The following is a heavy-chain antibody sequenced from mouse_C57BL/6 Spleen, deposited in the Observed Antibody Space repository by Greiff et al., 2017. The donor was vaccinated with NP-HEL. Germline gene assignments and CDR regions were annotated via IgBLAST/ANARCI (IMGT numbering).Heavy chain of an antibody. Sequence: EVPLVESGGGLVKPGGSLKLSCAASGFTFSSYAMSWVRQTPEQRLEWVATISDGGSYTYYPDNVKGRFTISRDNAKNNLYLQMSHLKSEDTAMDYCARNSYYFDYWGQGTTLTVSS. V-gene: IGHV5-4*01. CDR3: ARNSYYFDY. J-gene: IGHJ2*01. CDR1: GFTFSSYA. CDR2: ISDGGSYT.